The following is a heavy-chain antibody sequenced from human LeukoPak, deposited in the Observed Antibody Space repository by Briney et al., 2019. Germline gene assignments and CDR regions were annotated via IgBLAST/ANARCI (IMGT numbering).Heavy chain of an antibody. CDR3: AKGKEGSYYGMDV. Sequence: GGSLRLSCAASGFTFSSYGMHWVRQAPGKGLEWVAVISYDGSNKYYADSVKGRFNISRDNSKNTLYLQMNSLRAEDTAVYYCAKGKEGSYYGMDVWGQGTTVTVSS. D-gene: IGHD3-10*01. CDR2: ISYDGSNK. CDR1: GFTFSSYG. V-gene: IGHV3-30*18. J-gene: IGHJ6*02.